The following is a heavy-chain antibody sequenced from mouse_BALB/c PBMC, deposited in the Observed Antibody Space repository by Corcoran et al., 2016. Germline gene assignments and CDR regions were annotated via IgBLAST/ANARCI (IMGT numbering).Heavy chain of an antibody. D-gene: IGHD2-1*01. CDR2: INTHSGVP. CDR1: GYTFTTAG. J-gene: IGHJ4*01. Sequence: QIQLVQSGPELKKPGETVRISCKASGYTFTTAGMQWVQKMPGKGLKWIGWINTHSGVPKYAEDFKGRFAFSLETSASTAYLQISNLKNEETATYFCARYGNYYYAMDYWGQGTSVTVSS. V-gene: IGHV9-4*02. CDR3: ARYGNYYYAMDY.